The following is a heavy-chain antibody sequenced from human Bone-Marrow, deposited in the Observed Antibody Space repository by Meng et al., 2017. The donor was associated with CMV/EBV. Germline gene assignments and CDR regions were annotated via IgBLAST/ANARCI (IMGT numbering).Heavy chain of an antibody. CDR1: GFPFSDYG. Sequence: GESLKISCAASGFPFSDYGMHWVRQAPGKGLEWVAFVRYDGSKKYYADFVKGRFTISRDNSKNTLYLQMNSLRAEDTAVYYCAKVNYWGQGTLVTFSS. J-gene: IGHJ4*02. CDR2: VRYDGSKK. V-gene: IGHV3-30*02. CDR3: AKVNY.